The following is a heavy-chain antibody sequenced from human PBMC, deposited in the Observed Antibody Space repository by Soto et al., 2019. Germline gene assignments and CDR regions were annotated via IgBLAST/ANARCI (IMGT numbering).Heavy chain of an antibody. V-gene: IGHV1-46*01. J-gene: IGHJ6*02. Sequence: VASVKVSCKTSVYTFTRYDIDGWRQPPGQGLEWMGIINPRGGSTTYAQKFQGRVTMTRDTSTSTVYMELSSLRSEDTAVYYCAREYCSGGSCYSRYYGMDVWGQGTTVTVSS. CDR3: AREYCSGGSCYSRYYGMDV. CDR2: INPRGGST. D-gene: IGHD2-15*01. CDR1: VYTFTRYD.